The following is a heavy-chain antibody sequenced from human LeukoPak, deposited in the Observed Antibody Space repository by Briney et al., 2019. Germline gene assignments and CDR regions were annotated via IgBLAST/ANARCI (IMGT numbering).Heavy chain of an antibody. V-gene: IGHV3-23*01. CDR1: GFTFSSYV. CDR3: ARGWLAETTVVTPYNY. D-gene: IGHD4-23*01. J-gene: IGHJ4*02. Sequence: GGSLRLSCAASGFTFSSYVMSWVRQAPGKGLEWVSSISNSGGSTYYADSVKGRFTISRDNSKNTLYLQMNSLRAEDTAVYYCARGWLAETTVVTPYNYWGQGTLVTVSS. CDR2: ISNSGGST.